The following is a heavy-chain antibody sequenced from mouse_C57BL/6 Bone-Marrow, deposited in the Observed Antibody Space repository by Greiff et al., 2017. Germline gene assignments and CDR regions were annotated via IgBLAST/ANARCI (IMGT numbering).Heavy chain of an antibody. D-gene: IGHD2-4*01. J-gene: IGHJ3*01. CDR3: ARPLYDYAAWFAY. Sequence: VQVVESGPGLVQPSQSLSITCTVSGFSLTSYGVHWVRQSPGKGLEWLGVIWSGGSTDYNAAFISRLSISKDNSKSQVFFKMNSLQADDTAIYYCARPLYDYAAWFAYWGQGTLVTVSA. V-gene: IGHV2-2*01. CDR2: IWSGGST. CDR1: GFSLTSYG.